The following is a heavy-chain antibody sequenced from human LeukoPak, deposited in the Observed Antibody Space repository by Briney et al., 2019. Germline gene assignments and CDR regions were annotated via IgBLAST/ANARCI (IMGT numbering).Heavy chain of an antibody. D-gene: IGHD6-13*01. V-gene: IGHV3-23*01. CDR1: GFTFSSYA. CDR2: ISGSGGST. CDR3: AKGFSSSWYNPYYFDH. J-gene: IGHJ4*02. Sequence: GGSLRLSCAASGFTFSSYAMSWVRQAPGKGLEWVSAISGSGGSTYYADSVKGRFTISRDNSKNTLYLQMNSLRAEDTAVYYCAKGFSSSWYNPYYFDHWGQGTLVTVSS.